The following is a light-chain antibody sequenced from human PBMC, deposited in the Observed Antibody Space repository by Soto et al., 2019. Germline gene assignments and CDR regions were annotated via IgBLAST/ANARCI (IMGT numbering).Light chain of an antibody. CDR1: TIDLAHVYF. J-gene: IGLJ1*01. CDR2: EVN. Sequence: QSALTQPASVSGSPGQSITISCVGTTIDLAHVYFVSWYQQIPGKAPKLIIYEVNKRPSGVSDRFSGSKSDNTASLTISGLQDEDEADYYCCSYVGADIYYVFGTGTKLTVL. V-gene: IGLV2-23*02. CDR3: CSYVGADIYYV.